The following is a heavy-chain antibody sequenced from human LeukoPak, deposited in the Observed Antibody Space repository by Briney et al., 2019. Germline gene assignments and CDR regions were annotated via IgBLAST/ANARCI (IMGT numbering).Heavy chain of an antibody. CDR3: AREDCSSTSRGAFDI. CDR2: INPNSGGT. D-gene: IGHD2-2*01. CDR1: GDTFTGYY. V-gene: IGHV1-2*06. J-gene: IGHJ3*02. Sequence: ASEKVSCKASGDTFTGYYMHWVRQAPGQGLEWMGRINPNSGGTNYAQKFQGRVTMTRDTSISTAYMELSSLRSDDTAVYYCAREDCSSTSRGAFDIWGQGTMVTVSS.